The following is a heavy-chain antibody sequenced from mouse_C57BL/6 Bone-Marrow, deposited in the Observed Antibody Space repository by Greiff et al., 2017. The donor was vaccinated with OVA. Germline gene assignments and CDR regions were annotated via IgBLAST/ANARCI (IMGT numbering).Heavy chain of an antibody. J-gene: IGHJ2*01. V-gene: IGHV1-4*01. CDR2: INPSSGYT. CDR1: GYTFTSYT. CDR3: ARYSWWLLHYFDY. Sequence: QVQLKESGAELARPGASVKMSCKASGYTFTSYTMHWVKQRPGQGLEWIGYINPSSGYTKYNQKFKDKATLTADKSSSTAYMQLSSLTSEDSAVYYCARYSWWLLHYFDYWGQGTTLTVSS. D-gene: IGHD2-3*01.